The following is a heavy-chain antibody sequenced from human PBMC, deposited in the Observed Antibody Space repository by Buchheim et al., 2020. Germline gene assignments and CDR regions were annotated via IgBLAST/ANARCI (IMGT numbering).Heavy chain of an antibody. J-gene: IGHJ4*02. V-gene: IGHV3-21*01. CDR2: ISSSSSYI. CDR3: ASGIAVAGPHRVGDY. D-gene: IGHD6-19*01. Sequence: EVQLVESGGGLVKPGGSLRLSCAASGFTFSSYSMNWVRQAPGKGLEWVSSISSSSSYIYYADSVKGRFTISRDNAKNSLYLQMNSLRAEDTAVYYCASGIAVAGPHRVGDYWGQGTL. CDR1: GFTFSSYS.